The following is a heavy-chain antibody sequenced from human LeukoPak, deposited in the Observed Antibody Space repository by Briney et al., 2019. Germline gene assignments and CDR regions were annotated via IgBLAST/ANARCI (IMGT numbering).Heavy chain of an antibody. CDR3: ASGYCSSTSCYARLDY. J-gene: IGHJ4*02. Sequence: SETLSLTCAVYGGSFSGYYWSWIRQPPGKGLEWIGEINHSGSTNYNPSLKSRVTISVDTSKNQFSLKLSSVSTADSDVYYCASGYCSSTSCYARLDYWGQGTLVTVSS. V-gene: IGHV4-34*01. CDR2: INHSGST. D-gene: IGHD2-2*01. CDR1: GGSFSGYY.